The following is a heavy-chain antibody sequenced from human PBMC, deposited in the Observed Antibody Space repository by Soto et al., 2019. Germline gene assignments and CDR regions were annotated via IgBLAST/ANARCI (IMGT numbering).Heavy chain of an antibody. CDR3: ARDPRNCGGDCYSFDY. CDR1: GFNFSSYA. V-gene: IGHV3-30-3*01. J-gene: IGHJ4*02. Sequence: PGGSLRLSCAASGFNFSSYAMHWVRQAPGKGLEWVAVISYDGSNKYYADSVKGRFTISRDNSKNTLYLQMNSLRAEDTAVYYCARDPRNCGGDCYSFDYWGQGTLVTVSS. D-gene: IGHD2-21*02. CDR2: ISYDGSNK.